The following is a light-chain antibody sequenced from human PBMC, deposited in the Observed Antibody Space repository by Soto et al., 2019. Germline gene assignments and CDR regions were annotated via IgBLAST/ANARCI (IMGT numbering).Light chain of an antibody. V-gene: IGKV3-15*01. CDR3: QQYNNWPLS. J-gene: IGKJ1*01. Sequence: EIVMTQSPATLSVSPGERATLSCRASQSVSSNLAWYQQXXXQAPRLLIYGASTRATGIPARFSGSGSGTEFTLTISSLQSEDFAVYYCQQYNNWPLSFGQGTKVEIK. CDR2: GAS. CDR1: QSVSSN.